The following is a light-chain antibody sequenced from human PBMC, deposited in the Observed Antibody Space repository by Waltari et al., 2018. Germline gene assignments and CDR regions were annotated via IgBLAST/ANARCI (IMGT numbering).Light chain of an antibody. CDR2: RNN. V-gene: IGLV1-47*01. CDR1: NSNLANTY. Sequence: QSVLNQPPSVSGTPGQTVTIPCSGRNSNLANTYVYWYQQRPGMAPKPLIYRNNQRPSGVPDRFSGSKSGTSASLAISGLRSEDEAHYSCAIWDDGVIFGGGTKLTVL. J-gene: IGLJ2*01. CDR3: AIWDDGVI.